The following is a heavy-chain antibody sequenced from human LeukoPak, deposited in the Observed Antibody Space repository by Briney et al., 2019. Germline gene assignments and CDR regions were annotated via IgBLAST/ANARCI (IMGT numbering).Heavy chain of an antibody. J-gene: IGHJ4*02. CDR1: GGSISSSSYY. CDR3: ARTSSSQYYYDSSGIFDS. CDR2: IYYSGST. V-gene: IGHV4-61*05. Sequence: PSETLSLTCTVSGGSISSSSYYWGWIRQPPGKGLEWIGYIYYSGSTNYNPSLKSRVTISVDTSKNQFSLKLSSVTAADTAVYYCARTSSSQYYYDSSGIFDSWGQGTLVTVSS. D-gene: IGHD3-22*01.